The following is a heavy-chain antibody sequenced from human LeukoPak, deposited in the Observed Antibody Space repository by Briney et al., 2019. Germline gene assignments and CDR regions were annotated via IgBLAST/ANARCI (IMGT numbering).Heavy chain of an antibody. D-gene: IGHD6-19*01. J-gene: IGHJ4*02. CDR2: IWYDGSNK. CDR1: GFTFSSYG. V-gene: IGHV3-33*01. CDR3: ARVGVRYSSGGTFDY. Sequence: PGGSLRLSCAASGFTFSSYGMHWVRQAPGKGLEWVAVIWYDGSNKYYADSAKGRFTISRDNSKNTLYLQMNSLRAEDTAVYNCARVGVRYSSGGTFDYWGQGTLVTVSS.